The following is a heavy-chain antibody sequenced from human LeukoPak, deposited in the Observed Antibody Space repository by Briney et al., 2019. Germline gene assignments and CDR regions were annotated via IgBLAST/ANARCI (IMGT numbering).Heavy chain of an antibody. V-gene: IGHV3-23*01. CDR3: AKGSSASRPYYFDY. D-gene: IGHD2-2*01. CDR1: GFAFGSEA. J-gene: IGHJ4*02. Sequence: PGGSLRLSCAVSGFAFGSEAMSWVRQSPARGLEWVASISPGGGTTYYADYVKGRFTISRDNSKNSLYLHMNSLRAEDTAVYHCAKGSSASRPYYFDYWGQGTLVTVSS. CDR2: ISPGGGTT.